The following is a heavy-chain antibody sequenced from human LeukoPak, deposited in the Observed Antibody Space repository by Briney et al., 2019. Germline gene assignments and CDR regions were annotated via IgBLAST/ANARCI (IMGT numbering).Heavy chain of an antibody. Sequence: PSETLSLTCTVSGGSISGGSYYWGWIRQPPGKGLEWIASIYYSGSTYYNPSLKSRVTISVDTSKNQFSLTLSSVTAADTTVYYCARLSTTVPTADYWGQGTLVTVS. D-gene: IGHD4-17*01. CDR1: GGSISGGSYY. CDR2: IYYSGST. V-gene: IGHV4-39*01. J-gene: IGHJ4*02. CDR3: ARLSTTVPTADY.